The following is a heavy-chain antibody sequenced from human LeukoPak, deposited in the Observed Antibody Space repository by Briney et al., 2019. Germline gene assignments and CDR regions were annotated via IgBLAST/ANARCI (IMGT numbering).Heavy chain of an antibody. CDR1: GYTFTSYD. D-gene: IGHD5-12*01. Sequence: ASVKVSCKASGYTFTSYDISWVRQAPGQGLEWMGWISAYNGNTNYAQKLQGRVTMTTDTSTSTAYMELRSLRSDDTAVYYCASYSGYDYNYYYYMDVWGKGTTVTVSS. J-gene: IGHJ6*03. CDR2: ISAYNGNT. CDR3: ASYSGYDYNYYYYMDV. V-gene: IGHV1-18*01.